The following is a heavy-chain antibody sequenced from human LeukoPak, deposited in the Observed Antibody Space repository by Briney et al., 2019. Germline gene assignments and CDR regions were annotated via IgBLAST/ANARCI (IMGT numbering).Heavy chain of an antibody. J-gene: IGHJ4*02. Sequence: SETLSLTCTVSGGSISPYYWGWIRQPPGKGLEWIGSIYYSGSTYYNPSLKSRVIISLDKSKNQFFLELTSVTAADTAVYYCAKHGSGSYQGYWGQGTLVTVSS. V-gene: IGHV4-39*07. CDR1: GGSISPYY. CDR2: IYYSGST. D-gene: IGHD3-10*01. CDR3: AKHGSGSYQGY.